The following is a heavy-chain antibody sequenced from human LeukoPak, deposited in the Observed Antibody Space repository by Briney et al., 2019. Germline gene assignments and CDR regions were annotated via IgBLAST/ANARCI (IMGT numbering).Heavy chain of an antibody. D-gene: IGHD3-22*01. Sequence: ASVKDSCKASGYTFTNYGISWVRQAPGQGLEWMGWISAYTGNTNYAQNLQGRVTMTTDTSTSTAYMELRSLRSDDTAVYYCARSGVGYFYDTSGYYPLDYWGQGSLVTVSS. V-gene: IGHV1-18*01. CDR3: ARSGVGYFYDTSGYYPLDY. CDR2: ISAYTGNT. J-gene: IGHJ4*02. CDR1: GYTFTNYG.